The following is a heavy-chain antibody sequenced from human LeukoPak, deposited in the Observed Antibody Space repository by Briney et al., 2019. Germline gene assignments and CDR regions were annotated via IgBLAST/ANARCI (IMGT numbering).Heavy chain of an antibody. Sequence: GGSLRLSCVASGFTFSRYWMSWVRQAPGKGPEWVSYISSSSGTIYYADSVKGRFTISRDNAENSLYLQMNSLRAEDTAVYYCARGPGSGHYFDYWGQGTLVTVSS. CDR2: ISSSSGTI. CDR1: GFTFSRYW. V-gene: IGHV3-48*04. D-gene: IGHD2-15*01. CDR3: ARGPGSGHYFDY. J-gene: IGHJ4*02.